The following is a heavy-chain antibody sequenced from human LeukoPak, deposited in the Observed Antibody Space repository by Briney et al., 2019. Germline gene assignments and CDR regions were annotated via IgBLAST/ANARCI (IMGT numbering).Heavy chain of an antibody. J-gene: IGHJ5*02. CDR3: ARVEGYCSSTSCQRGYWFDP. CDR1: GFTFSSYA. Sequence: KTGGSLRLSCAASGFTFSSYAMSWVRQAPGQGLEWMGWISAYNGNTNYAQKLQGRVTMTTDTSTSTAYMELRSLRSDDTAVYYCARVEGYCSSTSCQRGYWFDPWGRGTLVTVSS. CDR2: ISAYNGNT. D-gene: IGHD2-2*01. V-gene: IGHV1-18*01.